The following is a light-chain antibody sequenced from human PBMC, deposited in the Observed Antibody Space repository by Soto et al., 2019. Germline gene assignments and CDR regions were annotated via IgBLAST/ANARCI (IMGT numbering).Light chain of an antibody. V-gene: IGLV3-25*02. CDR2: KDS. Sequence: SYELTQPPSVSVSPGQTARITCSGDALPKQYAYWYQQKPGQAPVLVIYKDSERPSGIPERFSGSSSGTTVTLTISGVQAEDEADHYCQSADSSDTYYVFGHGTKVTV. CDR1: ALPKQY. J-gene: IGLJ1*01. CDR3: QSADSSDTYYV.